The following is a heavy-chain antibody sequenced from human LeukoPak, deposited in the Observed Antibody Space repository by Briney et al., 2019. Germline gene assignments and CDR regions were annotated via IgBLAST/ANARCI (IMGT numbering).Heavy chain of an antibody. CDR1: GFTFSSYW. J-gene: IGHJ4*02. Sequence: GSLRLSCVASGFTFSSYWMHWVRQVPGKGLVWVSRINSDGSDTTYADSVKGRFTISRGNAKNTLYLQINSLRAEDTAVYYCARDFRRYFDYRGQGTLVTVSS. CDR2: INSDGSDT. CDR3: ARDFRRYFDY. V-gene: IGHV3-74*01.